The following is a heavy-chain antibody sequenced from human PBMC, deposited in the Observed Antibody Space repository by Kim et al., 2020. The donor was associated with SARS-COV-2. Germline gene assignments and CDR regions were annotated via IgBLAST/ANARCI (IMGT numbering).Heavy chain of an antibody. CDR2: IDRDGNNT. V-gene: IGHV3-74*01. J-gene: IGHJ4*02. CDR1: GFTFRDYW. D-gene: IGHD6-19*01. CDR3: VRLPSNFGWYSDY. Sequence: GGSLRLSCAASGFTFRDYWMHWVRQAPGKGLVWVSRIDRDGNNTDYADSVRGRFTISRDNARNTLYLQMNSLRVEDTAVYYCVRLPSNFGWYSDYWGQGT.